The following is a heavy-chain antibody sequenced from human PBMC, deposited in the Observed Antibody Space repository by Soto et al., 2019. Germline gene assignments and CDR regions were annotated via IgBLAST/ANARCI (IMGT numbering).Heavy chain of an antibody. J-gene: IGHJ4*02. CDR1: GFTFSSYG. CDR2: IRYDGSKK. V-gene: IGHV3-30*02. Sequence: QVQVVESGGGVVQPGGSLRHSCAASGFTFSSYGMHWVRQAPGKGLEWVAVIRYDGSKKYYGDSVKGRFIIFRDNSKNTVDLQMNSLRAEDTAVYHCATILTGPTDYWGQGTPVTVSS. D-gene: IGHD1-20*01. CDR3: ATILTGPTDY.